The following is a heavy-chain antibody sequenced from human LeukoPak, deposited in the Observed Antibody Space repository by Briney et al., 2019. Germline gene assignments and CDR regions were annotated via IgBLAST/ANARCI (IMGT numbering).Heavy chain of an antibody. CDR2: IYYSGST. CDR1: GGSFSSYY. CDR3: ARDRVPRGDYGEFDY. J-gene: IGHJ4*02. D-gene: IGHD4-17*01. Sequence: SETLSLTCAVYGGSFSSYYWSWIRQPPGKGLEWIGYIYYSGSTNYNPSLKSRVTISVDTSKNQFSLKLSSVTAADTAVYYCARDRVPRGDYGEFDYWGQGTLVTVSS. V-gene: IGHV4-59*01.